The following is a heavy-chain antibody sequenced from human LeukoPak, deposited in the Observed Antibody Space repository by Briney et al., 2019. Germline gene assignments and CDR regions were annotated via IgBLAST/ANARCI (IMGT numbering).Heavy chain of an antibody. J-gene: IGHJ4*02. Sequence: PSETLSLTCTVSGGSISSGSYYWSWIRQPAGKGLEWIGRIYTSGSTNYNPSLKSRVTISVDTSKNQFSLKLSSVTAADTAVYYCATGTRHDYFDYWGQGTLVTVSS. CDR3: ATGTRHDYFDY. V-gene: IGHV4-61*02. CDR2: IYTSGST. CDR1: GGSISSGSYY.